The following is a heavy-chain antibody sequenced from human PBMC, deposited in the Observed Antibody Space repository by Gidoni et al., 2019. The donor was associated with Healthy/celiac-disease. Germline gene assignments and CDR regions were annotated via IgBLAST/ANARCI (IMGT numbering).Heavy chain of an antibody. CDR3: ARDQQLVPPSHYTNLYYYYGMDV. CDR2: IYTSGST. D-gene: IGHD6-13*01. Sequence: QVQLQESGPGLVKPSETLSLTCTVSGGSISSYYWSWIRQPAGKGLEWIGRIYTSGSTNYNPSLKSRVTMSVDTSKNQFSLKLSSVTAADTAVYYCARDQQLVPPSHYTNLYYYYGMDVWGQGTTVTVSS. V-gene: IGHV4-4*07. J-gene: IGHJ6*02. CDR1: GGSISSYY.